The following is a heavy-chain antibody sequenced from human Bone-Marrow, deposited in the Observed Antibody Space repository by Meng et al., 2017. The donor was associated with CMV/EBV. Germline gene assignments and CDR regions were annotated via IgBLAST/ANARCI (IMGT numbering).Heavy chain of an antibody. CDR3: ARGGATPYYDFWSGYPNWFDP. D-gene: IGHD3-3*01. CDR2: ISAYNGNT. J-gene: IGHJ5*02. CDR1: GYTFTSYG. Sequence: ASVKVSCKASGYTFTSYGISWVRQAPGQGLEWMGWISAYNGNTNYAQKLQGRVTMTTDTSTSTAYMELSSLRSEDTAVYYCARGGATPYYDFWSGYPNWFDPWGQGTLVTVSS. V-gene: IGHV1-18*01.